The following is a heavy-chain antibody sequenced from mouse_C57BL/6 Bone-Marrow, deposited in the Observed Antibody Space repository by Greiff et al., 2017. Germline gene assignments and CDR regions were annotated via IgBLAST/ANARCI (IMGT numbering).Heavy chain of an antibody. CDR2: ISDGGSYT. V-gene: IGHV5-4*03. CDR3: ARGDYGSSSCDY. D-gene: IGHD1-1*01. CDR1: GFTFSSYA. J-gene: IGHJ2*01. Sequence: EVMLVESGGGLVKPGGSLKLSCAASGFTFSSYAMSWVRQTPEKRLEWVATISDGGSYTYYPANVKGRFTISRDNAKTNLYLKMSHLKSEDTAMYYCARGDYGSSSCDYWGQGTTLTVSS.